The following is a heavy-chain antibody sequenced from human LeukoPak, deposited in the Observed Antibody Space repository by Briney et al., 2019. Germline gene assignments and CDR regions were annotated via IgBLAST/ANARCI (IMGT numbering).Heavy chain of an antibody. V-gene: IGHV3-23*01. CDR2: ISVSGGTT. D-gene: IGHD3-16*01. CDR3: AKETARNYGPLDM. Sequence: GGCLRLFCAASGFTFNSYAMSWLRQAPGKGSEWVSGISVSGGTTHYADSVKGRFTVSRDNSRNTLFLQLNSLRDEDTAMYYCAKETARNYGPLDMWGQGKTVNGSS. J-gene: IGHJ3*02. CDR1: GFTFNSYA.